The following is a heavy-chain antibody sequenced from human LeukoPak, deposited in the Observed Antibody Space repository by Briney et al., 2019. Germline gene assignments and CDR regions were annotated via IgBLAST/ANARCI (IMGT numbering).Heavy chain of an antibody. CDR3: ARVRGGYYFDY. Sequence: GRSLRLSCAASGFTFSSYGMHWVRQAPGKGLEWVAVIWYDGSNKNYVDSVKGRFTISRDSAENSLYLQTNSLRAEDTAVYYCARVRGGYYFDYWGQGTLVTVSS. CDR1: GFTFSSYG. D-gene: IGHD5-24*01. V-gene: IGHV3-33*03. CDR2: IWYDGSNK. J-gene: IGHJ4*02.